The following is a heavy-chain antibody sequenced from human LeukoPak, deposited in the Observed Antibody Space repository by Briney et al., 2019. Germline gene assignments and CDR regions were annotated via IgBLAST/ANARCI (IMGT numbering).Heavy chain of an antibody. D-gene: IGHD6-19*01. CDR1: GGSFSGYY. V-gene: IGHV4-34*01. J-gene: IGHJ6*02. CDR2: INHSGST. Sequence: SETLSLTCAVYGGSFSGYYWSWIRQPPGEGLEWIGEINHSGSTNYNPSLKSRVTISVDTSKNQFSLKLSSVAAADTAVYYCARERRSGWYRAYYYYYGMDVWGQGTTVTVSS. CDR3: ARERRSGWYRAYYYYYGMDV.